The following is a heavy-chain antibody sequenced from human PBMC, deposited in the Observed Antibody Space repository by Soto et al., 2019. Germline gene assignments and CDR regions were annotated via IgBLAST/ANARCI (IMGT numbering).Heavy chain of an antibody. V-gene: IGHV3-23*01. D-gene: IGHD6-19*01. J-gene: IGHJ4*02. CDR3: AKGLRDGYISGWYNDY. CDR1: GFTFSNYA. CDR2: ISGSGGST. Sequence: EVQLLESGGGLVQPGGSLRLSCAASGFTFSNYAMSWVRQAPGKGLEWVSGISGSGGSTYYADSVKGRFTISIDNSKNTLYLQMNTLRAEDTAVYYCAKGLRDGYISGWYNDYWGQGTLVTVSS.